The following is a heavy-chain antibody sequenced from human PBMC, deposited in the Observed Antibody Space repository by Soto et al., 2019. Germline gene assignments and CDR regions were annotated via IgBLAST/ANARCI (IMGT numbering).Heavy chain of an antibody. CDR2: IIPIFGTA. CDR1: GGTFSSYA. V-gene: IGHV1-69*01. CDR3: ARDRYDYSTSPRYYYYGMDV. Sequence: QVQLVQSGAEVKKPGSSVKVSCKASGGTFSSYAISWVRQAPGQGLEWMGGIIPIFGTANYAQKFQGRVTIPADESTSTAYMELSSLRSEDTAVYYCARDRYDYSTSPRYYYYGMDVWGQGTTGTVSS. D-gene: IGHD4-4*01. J-gene: IGHJ6*02.